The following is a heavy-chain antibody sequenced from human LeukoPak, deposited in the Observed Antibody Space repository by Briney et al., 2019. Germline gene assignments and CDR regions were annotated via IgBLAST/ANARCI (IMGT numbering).Heavy chain of an antibody. CDR2: IKQDGSEK. Sequence: GGSLRLSCAASGFTFSSYWMSWVRQAPGKGLEWVANIKQDGSEKYYVDSVKGRFTISRDNAKNSLYLQMNSLRAEDTAVYYCAREGPDCSSTSCYGGDWFDPWGQGTLVTVSS. CDR1: GFTFSSYW. CDR3: AREGPDCSSTSCYGGDWFDP. J-gene: IGHJ5*02. V-gene: IGHV3-7*01. D-gene: IGHD2-2*01.